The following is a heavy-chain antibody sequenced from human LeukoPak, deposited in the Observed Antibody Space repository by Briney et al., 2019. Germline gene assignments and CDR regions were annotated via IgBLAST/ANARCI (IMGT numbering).Heavy chain of an antibody. CDR2: ISSSSSTI. J-gene: IGHJ4*02. Sequence: PGGSLRLSRAASGFTFGSYSMLWVRQAPGKGLEWVSYISSSSSTIYYADSVKGRFTISRDNAKNSLYLQINSLRAEDTAVYYCARGSSSWYYFDYWGQGTLVTVSS. CDR1: GFTFGSYS. CDR3: ARGSSSWYYFDY. V-gene: IGHV3-48*04. D-gene: IGHD6-13*01.